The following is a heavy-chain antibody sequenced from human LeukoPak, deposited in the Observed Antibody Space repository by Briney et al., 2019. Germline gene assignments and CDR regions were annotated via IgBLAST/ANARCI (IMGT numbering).Heavy chain of an antibody. D-gene: IGHD5-12*01. V-gene: IGHV4-59*01. CDR3: AREGGYDGYSGSLSYYHYMDV. Sequence: SETLSLTCTVSGGSISSYYWSWIRRPPGKGLEWVGYIYYSGSTNYNPSLKSRVTISVDTSKNQFSLKLSSVTAADTAVYYCAREGGYDGYSGSLSYYHYMDVWGKGTTVTVSS. CDR2: IYYSGST. J-gene: IGHJ6*03. CDR1: GGSISSYY.